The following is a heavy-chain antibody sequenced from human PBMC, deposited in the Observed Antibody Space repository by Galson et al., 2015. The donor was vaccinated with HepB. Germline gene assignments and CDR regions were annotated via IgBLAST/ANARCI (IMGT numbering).Heavy chain of an antibody. D-gene: IGHD6-13*01. Sequence: SLRLSCAASGFTFSSYEMNRVRQAPGKGLEWVSYISSSGSTIYYADSVKGRFTISRDNAKNSLYLQMNSLRAEDTAVYYCAREAPSSSWYTYYYYGMDVWGQGTTVTVSS. J-gene: IGHJ6*02. CDR1: GFTFSSYE. CDR2: ISSSGSTI. CDR3: AREAPSSSWYTYYYYGMDV. V-gene: IGHV3-48*03.